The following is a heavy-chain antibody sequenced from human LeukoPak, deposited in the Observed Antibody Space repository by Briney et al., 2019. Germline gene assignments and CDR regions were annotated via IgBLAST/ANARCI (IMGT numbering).Heavy chain of an antibody. J-gene: IGHJ4*02. CDR3: ARVTGLETFDY. Sequence: GGSLRLSCAASGFTFSDYYMSWIRQAPGKGLDLVSFISSSGTTIYYADSVKGRFTISRDNAKNPLYLQMNSLRAEDTAVYYCARVTGLETFDYWGQGTLVTVSS. CDR1: GFTFSDYY. CDR2: ISSSGTTI. V-gene: IGHV3-11*01.